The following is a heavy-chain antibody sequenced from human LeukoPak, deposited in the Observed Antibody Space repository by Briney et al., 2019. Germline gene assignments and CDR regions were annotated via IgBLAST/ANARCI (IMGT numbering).Heavy chain of an antibody. J-gene: IGHJ4*02. CDR3: ARLEWPTHHDY. Sequence: SETLSLTCTVSGGSISSYYWSWIRQPPGKGLEWIGYIYYSGSTNYNPSLKSRVTISVDTSKNQFSLKLSSVTAADTAVYYCARLEWPTHHDYWGQGTLVTVSS. CDR1: GGSISSYY. V-gene: IGHV4-59*01. CDR2: IYYSGST. D-gene: IGHD3-3*01.